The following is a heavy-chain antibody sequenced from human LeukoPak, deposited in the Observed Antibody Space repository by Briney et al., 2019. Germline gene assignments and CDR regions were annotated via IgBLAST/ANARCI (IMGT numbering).Heavy chain of an antibody. D-gene: IGHD6-19*01. CDR2: ISYDGSNK. V-gene: IGHV3-30*18. Sequence: GRSLRLSCAASGFTFSSYGMHWVRQAPGKGLEWVAVISYDGSNKYYADSVKGRFTISRDNSKNTLYLQMNSLRAEDTAVYYCAKDSSGWWAGYWGQGTLVTVSS. CDR1: GFTFSSYG. J-gene: IGHJ4*02. CDR3: AKDSSGWWAGY.